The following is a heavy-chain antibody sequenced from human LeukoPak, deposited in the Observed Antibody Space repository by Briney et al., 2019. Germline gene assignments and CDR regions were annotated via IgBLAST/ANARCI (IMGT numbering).Heavy chain of an antibody. V-gene: IGHV3-53*01. J-gene: IGHJ4*02. D-gene: IGHD6-19*01. CDR3: ARDLDSSGWNSFDY. CDR2: IYSGGST. Sequence: IYSGGSTYYADSVKGRFTISRDNSKNTLYLQMNSLRADDTAVYYCARDLDSSGWNSFDYWGQGTLVTVSS.